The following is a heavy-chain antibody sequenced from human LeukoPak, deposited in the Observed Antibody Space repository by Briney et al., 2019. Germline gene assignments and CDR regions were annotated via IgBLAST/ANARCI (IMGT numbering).Heavy chain of an antibody. D-gene: IGHD6-13*01. CDR3: ARVGSSNRYGMDV. J-gene: IGHJ6*02. CDR1: GGSILSTNW. V-gene: IGHV3-66*01. CDR2: IYRGGST. Sequence: ETLSLTCAVSGGSILSTNWWSWVRQPPGKGLEWVSVIYRGGSTYYADSVKGRFTISRDNSKNTLYLQMNSLRAEDTAVYYCARVGSSNRYGMDVWGQGTTVTVFS.